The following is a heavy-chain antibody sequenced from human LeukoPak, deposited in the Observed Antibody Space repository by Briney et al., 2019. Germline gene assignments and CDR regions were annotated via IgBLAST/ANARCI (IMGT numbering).Heavy chain of an antibody. CDR3: AKGAPFDY. CDR2: INGDGSST. J-gene: IGHJ4*02. Sequence: GGSLRLSCAASGFAFSDQWMHWVRQGPEKGLVWVSRINGDGSSTAYADFVKGRFTISRDNARNTLSLQMNSLRIEDTAIYYCAKGAPFDYWGQGTLVAASS. V-gene: IGHV3-74*03. D-gene: IGHD4/OR15-4a*01. CDR1: GFAFSDQW.